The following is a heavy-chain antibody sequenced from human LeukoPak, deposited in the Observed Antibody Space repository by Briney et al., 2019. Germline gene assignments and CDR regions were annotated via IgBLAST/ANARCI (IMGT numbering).Heavy chain of an antibody. Sequence: ASVKVSCKASGYTFTSYGISWVRQAPGQGLEWMGWISAYNGNTNYAQKLQGRVTMTTDTSTSTAYMELRSLRSDDTAVYYCARQAIDFWSGYYTGAFGEKDYWGQGTLVTVSS. CDR3: ARQAIDFWSGYYTGAFGEKDY. V-gene: IGHV1-18*01. D-gene: IGHD3-3*01. CDR2: ISAYNGNT. CDR1: GYTFTSYG. J-gene: IGHJ4*02.